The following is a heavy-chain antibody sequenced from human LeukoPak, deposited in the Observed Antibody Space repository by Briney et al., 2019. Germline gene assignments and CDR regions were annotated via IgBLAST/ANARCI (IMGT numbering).Heavy chain of an antibody. Sequence: SVKVSCKASGGTFSSYTFIWVRQAPGRGLEWMGAIVPIFTTTNFAQKFQGRVTMTTDTSTSTAYMELRSLRSDDTAVYYCARGSSTSLFTLDYWGQGTLVTVSS. CDR1: GGTFSSYT. CDR2: IVPIFTTT. CDR3: ARGSSTSLFTLDY. D-gene: IGHD2-2*01. V-gene: IGHV1-69*05. J-gene: IGHJ4*02.